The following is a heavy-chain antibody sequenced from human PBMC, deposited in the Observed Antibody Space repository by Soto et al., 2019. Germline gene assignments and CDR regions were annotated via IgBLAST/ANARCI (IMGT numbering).Heavy chain of an antibody. CDR1: GFTFDDYG. CDR3: ARDLTPQNAFDI. J-gene: IGHJ3*02. D-gene: IGHD2-15*01. V-gene: IGHV3-20*01. Sequence: GGSLRLSCAASGFTFDDYGMSWVRQAPGKGLEWVSGINWNGGSTGYADSVKGRFTISRDNAKNSLYLQMNSLRAEDTALYHCARDLTPQNAFDIWGQGTMVTVSS. CDR2: INWNGGST.